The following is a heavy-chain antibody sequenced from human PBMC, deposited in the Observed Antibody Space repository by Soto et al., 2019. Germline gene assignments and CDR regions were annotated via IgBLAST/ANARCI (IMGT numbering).Heavy chain of an antibody. J-gene: IGHJ3*02. CDR1: GFTFSSYS. CDR3: ARASHSQYSEPSFGPKVFDELRNDAFDI. CDR2: ISSSSSYI. V-gene: IGHV3-21*01. Sequence: PGGSLRLSCAASGFTFSSYSMNWVRQAPGKGLEWVSSISSSSSYIYYADSVKGRFTISRDNAKNSLYLQMNSLRAEDTAVYYCARASHSQYSEPSFGPKVFDELRNDAFDIWGQGTMVTVSS. D-gene: IGHD5-12*01.